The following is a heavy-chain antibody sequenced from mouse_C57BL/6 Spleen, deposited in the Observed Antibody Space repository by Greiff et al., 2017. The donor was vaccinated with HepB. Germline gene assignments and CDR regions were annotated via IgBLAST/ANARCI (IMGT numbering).Heavy chain of an antibody. CDR1: GYTFTSYW. Sequence: QVQLQQPGAELVKPGASVKLSCKASGYTFTSYWMHWVKQRPGQGLEWIGMIHPNSGSTNYNEKFKSKATLTVDKSSSTAYMQLSSLTSEDSAVDYCARDYDWAWFAYWGQGTLVTVSA. D-gene: IGHD2-4*01. V-gene: IGHV1-64*01. CDR3: ARDYDWAWFAY. J-gene: IGHJ3*01. CDR2: IHPNSGST.